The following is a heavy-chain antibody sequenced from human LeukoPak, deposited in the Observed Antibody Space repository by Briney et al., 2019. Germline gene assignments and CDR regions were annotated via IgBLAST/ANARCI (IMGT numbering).Heavy chain of an antibody. CDR1: GFTFSSYA. CDR3: ARRWYFDL. Sequence: GRSLRLSCAASGFTFSSYAMHWVRQAPGKGLEWVAVISNDGSDKYYADSVKGRFTISRDNSKSTLYLQMNSLRTEDTAVYYCARRWYFDLWGRGTLVTVSS. V-gene: IGHV3-30*04. J-gene: IGHJ2*01. CDR2: ISNDGSDK.